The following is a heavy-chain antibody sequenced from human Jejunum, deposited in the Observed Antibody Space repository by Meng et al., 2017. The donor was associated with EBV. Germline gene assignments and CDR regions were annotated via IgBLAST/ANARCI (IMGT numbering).Heavy chain of an antibody. V-gene: IGHV3-74*01. D-gene: IGHD3-16*01. Sequence: GQLVESGGGLVQPGGSLRLSCVGSGYTFSNYWMHWVRQTPGKGLVWVSRINEDGTHTDYADSVKGRFTISRDNAKNTLTLQMNSLRVEDTAVYYCSRDLRGPFDYWGQGTLVTVSS. CDR2: INEDGTHT. J-gene: IGHJ4*02. CDR3: SRDLRGPFDY. CDR1: GYTFSNYW.